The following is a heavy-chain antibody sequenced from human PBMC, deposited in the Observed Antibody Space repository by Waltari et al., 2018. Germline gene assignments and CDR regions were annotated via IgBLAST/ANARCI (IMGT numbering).Heavy chain of an antibody. CDR2: ISHSGNT. CDR3: ARDLGHKVDV. Sequence: QVQLQESGPGLLRPSETLSLTCAVSGYSISPFESFWGWIRQPPGKGLEWSGIISHSGNTCYNPSLKSPVTISVDTSKNHFSLTLRSVTAADTAVYFCARDLGHKVDVWGQGTTVTVSS. J-gene: IGHJ6*02. CDR1: GYSISPFESF. D-gene: IGHD3-16*01. V-gene: IGHV4-38-2*02.